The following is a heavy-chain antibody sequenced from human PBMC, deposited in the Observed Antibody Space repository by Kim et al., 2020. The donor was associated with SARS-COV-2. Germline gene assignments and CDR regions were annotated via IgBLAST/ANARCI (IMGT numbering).Heavy chain of an antibody. V-gene: IGHV1-24*01. Sequence: YAQKFQGRVTMTEDTSTDTAYMELSSLRSEDTAVYYCATAGIPNNSNFDYWGQGTLVTVSS. CDR3: ATAGIPNNSNFDY. D-gene: IGHD1-20*01. J-gene: IGHJ4*02.